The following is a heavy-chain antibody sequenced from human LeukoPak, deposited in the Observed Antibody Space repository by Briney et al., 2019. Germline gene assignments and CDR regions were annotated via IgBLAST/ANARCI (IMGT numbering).Heavy chain of an antibody. Sequence: ASVSVSCKASGYTFTDYYIHWVRQAPGQGLEWMAWMNPDRGDTNNAQKFQGRVTMSRDTSISTVYMELSRLRPDDTAVYYCARDWGVWSSDIWGQGTVVTVST. CDR2: MNPDRGDT. CDR1: GYTFTDYY. D-gene: IGHD6-19*01. V-gene: IGHV1-2*02. CDR3: ARDWGVWSSDI. J-gene: IGHJ3*02.